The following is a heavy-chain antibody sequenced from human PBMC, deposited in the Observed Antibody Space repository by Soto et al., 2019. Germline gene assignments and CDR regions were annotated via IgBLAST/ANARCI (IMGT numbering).Heavy chain of an antibody. CDR2: ISGSGGST. J-gene: IGHJ4*02. V-gene: IGHV3-23*01. D-gene: IGHD2-15*01. CDR3: AKTPLGVVVAAPIDY. CDR1: GFTFSSYA. Sequence: EVQLLESGGGLVQPGGSLRLSCAASGFTFSSYAMSWVRQAPGKGLEGVSAISGSGGSTYYADSVKGRFTISRYNSKNTLYLQMNSLRAEDTAVYYCAKTPLGVVVAAPIDYWGQGTLVTVSS.